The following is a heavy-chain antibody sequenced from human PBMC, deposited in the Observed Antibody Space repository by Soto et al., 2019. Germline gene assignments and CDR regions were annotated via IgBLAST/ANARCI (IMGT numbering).Heavy chain of an antibody. Sequence: GGSLRLSCAASGFTFSSYWMSWVHQAPGKGLEWVANIKQDGSEKYYVDSVKGRFTISRDNAKNSLYLQMNSLRAEDTAVYYCARSGSSSWSSEYYFDYWGQGTLVTVSS. D-gene: IGHD6-13*01. J-gene: IGHJ4*02. CDR1: GFTFSSYW. CDR2: IKQDGSEK. CDR3: ARSGSSSWSSEYYFDY. V-gene: IGHV3-7*05.